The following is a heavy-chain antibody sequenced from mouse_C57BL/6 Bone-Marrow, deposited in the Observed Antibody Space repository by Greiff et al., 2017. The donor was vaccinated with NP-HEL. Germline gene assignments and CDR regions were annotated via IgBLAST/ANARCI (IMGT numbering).Heavy chain of an antibody. CDR1: EYEFPSHD. V-gene: IGHV5-2*01. CDR2: INSDGGST. J-gene: IGHJ4*01. Sequence: EVHLVESGGGLVQPGESLKLSCESNEYEFPSHDMSWVRKTPEQRLELVAAINSDGGSTYYPDTMESRFIISRDNTKKTLYLQMSSLRYEDTALYYCARHGTLDAMDYWGQGTSVTVSS. CDR3: ARHGTLDAMDY.